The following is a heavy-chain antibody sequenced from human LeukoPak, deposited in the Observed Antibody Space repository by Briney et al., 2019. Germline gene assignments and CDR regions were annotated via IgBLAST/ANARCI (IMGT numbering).Heavy chain of an antibody. J-gene: IGHJ4*02. CDR3: ARDRIYYYSSGYYLLDY. Sequence: GGSLRLSCAASGFTFSSYEMNWVRQAPGKGLEWVSYISSSGSNTYYADSAKGRFTISRDNAKNSLYLQVNSLRAEDTAVYYCARDRIYYYSSGYYLLDYWGQGTLVTVSS. V-gene: IGHV3-48*03. CDR1: GFTFSSYE. D-gene: IGHD3-22*01. CDR2: ISSSGSNT.